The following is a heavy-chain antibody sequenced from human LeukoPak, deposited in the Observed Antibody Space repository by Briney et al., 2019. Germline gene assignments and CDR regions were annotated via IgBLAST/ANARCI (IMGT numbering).Heavy chain of an antibody. CDR1: GFTFSSYA. CDR2: IKTDGTT. Sequence: GGSLRLSCRASGFTFSSYAMTWVRQAPGKGLEWVSVIKTDGTTDYADSVKGRLSISRDNSNNTLYLQMNSLRAEDTAVYYWAKDRGFWSGYLFHYWGQGTLVTVSS. J-gene: IGHJ4*02. CDR3: AKDRGFWSGYLFHY. D-gene: IGHD3-3*01. V-gene: IGHV3-23*01.